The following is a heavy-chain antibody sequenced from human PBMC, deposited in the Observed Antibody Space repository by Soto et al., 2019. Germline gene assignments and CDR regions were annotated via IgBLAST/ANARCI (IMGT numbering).Heavy chain of an antibody. D-gene: IGHD6-13*01. J-gene: IGHJ4*02. CDR2: IYHSGST. CDR1: GYSISSGYY. V-gene: IGHV4-38-2*02. Sequence: SETLSLTCTVSGYSISSGYYWGWIRQPPGKGLEWIGSIYHSGSTYYNPSLKSQVTISVDTSKNQFSLKLSSVPAADTAVYYCATTPPGIAAAGTTGTSDYWGQGTLVTVSS. CDR3: ATTPPGIAAAGTTGTSDY.